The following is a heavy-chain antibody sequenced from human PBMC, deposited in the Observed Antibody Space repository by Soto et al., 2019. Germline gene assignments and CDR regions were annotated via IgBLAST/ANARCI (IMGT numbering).Heavy chain of an antibody. CDR2: IIPVFETP. J-gene: IGHJ6*02. D-gene: IGHD2-15*01. CDR1: GGTFSSHA. Sequence: SVKVSCKASGGTFSSHAISWVRQAPGQGLEWMGGIIPVFETPTYAQKIQGRLTITVDESTTTAYMELSSLTSEDTAVYYCATRGGHRPGYQYGMDVWGQGTTVTVSS. CDR3: ATRGGHRPGYQYGMDV. V-gene: IGHV1-69*13.